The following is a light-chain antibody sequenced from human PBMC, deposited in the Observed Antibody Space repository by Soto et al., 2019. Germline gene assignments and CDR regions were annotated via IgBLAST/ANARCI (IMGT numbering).Light chain of an antibody. Sequence: EIMMTQSPATLSVSPGERATPSCRASQSVRTNLAWYQQKPGQAPSLLIYYASTRATGIPARFSGSGSGTEFTLTISSLQSEDFALYYCQQYNNWPPITFGQGTRLEIK. CDR3: QQYNNWPPIT. CDR1: QSVRTN. V-gene: IGKV3-15*01. J-gene: IGKJ5*01. CDR2: YAS.